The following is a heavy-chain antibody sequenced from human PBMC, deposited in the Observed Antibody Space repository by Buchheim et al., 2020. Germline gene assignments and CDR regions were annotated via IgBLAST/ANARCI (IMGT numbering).Heavy chain of an antibody. J-gene: IGHJ4*02. CDR3: ARDLGRYSSDWYPGYFDY. D-gene: IGHD6-19*01. V-gene: IGHV4-39*07. Sequence: QLQLQESGPGLVKPSETLSLTCTVSGGSISRGDSYWGWIRQPPGKGLEWIGTIYYTGSTYYNPSLKSRVSISVDPSKNQFSLRLSSVTAADTAFYYCARDLGRYSSDWYPGYFDYWGQGTL. CDR2: IYYTGST. CDR1: GGSISRGDSY.